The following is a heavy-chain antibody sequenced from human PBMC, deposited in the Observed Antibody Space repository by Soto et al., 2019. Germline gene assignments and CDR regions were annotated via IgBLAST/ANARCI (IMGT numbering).Heavy chain of an antibody. V-gene: IGHV4-59*01. CDR1: GGSISSYY. Sequence: SETLSLTCTVSGGSISSYYWSWIRQPPGKGLEWIGYIYYGGSTNYNPSLKSRVTISVDTSKSQFSLKLSSVTAADTAVYYCARAGYSSGWYWFDPWGQGTLVTVSS. CDR2: IYYGGST. D-gene: IGHD6-19*01. CDR3: ARAGYSSGWYWFDP. J-gene: IGHJ5*02.